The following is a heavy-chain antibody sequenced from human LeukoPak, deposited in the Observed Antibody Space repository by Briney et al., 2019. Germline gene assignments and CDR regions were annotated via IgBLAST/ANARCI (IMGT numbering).Heavy chain of an antibody. CDR2: INSNSGGT. Sequence: ASVKVSFKASGYTFTGYYIHWVRQAPGQRLEWIGWINSNSGGTNYAQKFQGRVTMTRDTSISTAYMELSSLRSDDTAVYYCARDQVWGSYRDPGYWGQGTLVTVSS. CDR3: ARDQVWGSYRDPGY. V-gene: IGHV1-2*02. J-gene: IGHJ4*02. CDR1: GYTFTGYY. D-gene: IGHD3-16*02.